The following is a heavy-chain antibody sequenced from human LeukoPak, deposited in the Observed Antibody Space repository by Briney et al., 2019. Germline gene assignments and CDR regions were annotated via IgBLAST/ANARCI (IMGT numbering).Heavy chain of an antibody. D-gene: IGHD2-15*01. V-gene: IGHV1-8*02. J-gene: IGHJ4*02. Sequence: ASVKVSCKASGGTFSSYAISWVRQAPGQGLEWMGWMDPNSGNTGYAQKFQGRVTVTRNTSITTAYMELSSLRSEDTAVYYCARGYPGRYCSGGSCPFFDYWGQGTLVTVSS. CDR2: MDPNSGNT. CDR1: GGTFSSYA. CDR3: ARGYPGRYCSGGSCPFFDY.